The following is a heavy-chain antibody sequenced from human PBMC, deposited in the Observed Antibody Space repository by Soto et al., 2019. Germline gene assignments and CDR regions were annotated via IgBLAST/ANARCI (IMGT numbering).Heavy chain of an antibody. CDR1: GGSFSGYY. CDR3: ATRLRGYSYHTNWFDP. D-gene: IGHD5-18*01. J-gene: IGHJ5*02. Sequence: QVQLQQWGAGLLKPSETLSLTCAVYGGSFSGYYWSWIRQPPGKGLEWIGEINHSGSTNYNPSLKGRVTISVDTSKNQFSLKLSSVTAADTAVYYCATRLRGYSYHTNWFDPWGQGTLVTVSS. V-gene: IGHV4-34*01. CDR2: INHSGST.